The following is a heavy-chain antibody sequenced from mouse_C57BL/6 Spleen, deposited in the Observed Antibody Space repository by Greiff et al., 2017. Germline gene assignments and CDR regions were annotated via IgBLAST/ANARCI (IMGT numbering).Heavy chain of an antibody. Sequence: QVQLQQPGAELVRPGSSVKLSCKASGYTFTSYWMHWVKQRPIQGLEWIGNIDPSDSETHYTHKFKDKATLTVDKSSSTAYMQLSSLTSEDSAVYYCARNYGSSYNYAMDYWGQGTSVTVSS. CDR1: GYTFTSYW. D-gene: IGHD1-1*01. V-gene: IGHV1-52*01. J-gene: IGHJ4*01. CDR3: ARNYGSSYNYAMDY. CDR2: IDPSDSET.